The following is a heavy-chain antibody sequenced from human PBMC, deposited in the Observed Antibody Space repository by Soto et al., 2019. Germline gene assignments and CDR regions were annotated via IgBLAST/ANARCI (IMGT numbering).Heavy chain of an antibody. CDR3: ASQFA. D-gene: IGHD3-10*01. Sequence: KASETLSLTCAVYGGSFSGYYWSWIRQPPGKGLEWIGEINHSGSTNYNPSLKSRVTISVDTSKNQFSLKLSSVTAADTAVYYCASQFAWGQGTLVTVSS. CDR2: INHSGST. V-gene: IGHV4-34*01. CDR1: GGSFSGYY. J-gene: IGHJ4*02.